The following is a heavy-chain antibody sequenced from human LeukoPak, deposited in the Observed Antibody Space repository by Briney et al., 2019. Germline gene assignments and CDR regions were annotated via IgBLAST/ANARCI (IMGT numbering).Heavy chain of an antibody. D-gene: IGHD6-13*01. CDR2: IIPIFGTA. V-gene: IGHV1-69*13. J-gene: IGHJ4*02. CDR3: ARDGPYSRRIDY. Sequence: SVKVSCKASGGTFSSYAISWVRQAPGQGLEWMGGIIPIFGTANYAQKFQGRVTITADESTSTAYMELSSLRSEDTAVYYCARDGPYSRRIDYWGQGTLVTVSS. CDR1: GGTFSSYA.